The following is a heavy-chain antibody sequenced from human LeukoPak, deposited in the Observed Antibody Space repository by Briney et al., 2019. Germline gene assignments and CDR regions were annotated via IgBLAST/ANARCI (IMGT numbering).Heavy chain of an antibody. V-gene: IGHV3-74*01. D-gene: IGHD3-10*01. CDR2: IASDGSST. J-gene: IGHJ6*02. Sequence: PGGSLRLSCAASGFTFSSYWMNWVRQAPGKGLVWVSRIASDGSSTTYADSVKGRFSISRDNAKNTLYLQMNSLRAEDTAVYYCARLWFGALYPDGMDVWGQGTTVTVSS. CDR3: ARLWFGALYPDGMDV. CDR1: GFTFSSYW.